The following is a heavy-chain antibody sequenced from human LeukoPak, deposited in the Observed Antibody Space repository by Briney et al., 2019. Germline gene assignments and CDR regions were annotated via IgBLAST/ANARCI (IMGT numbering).Heavy chain of an antibody. CDR2: ISTYNGNT. J-gene: IGHJ4*02. D-gene: IGHD3-10*01. Sequence: ASVKVSCKASGYSFSRYGISWVRQAPGQGLEWMGWISTYNGNTNYAQKFQGRVTMTTDTSTNAAYMELRSLRSDDTAVYYCAREHPHFGELWNDYWGQGTPVTVSS. CDR1: GYSFSRYG. V-gene: IGHV1-18*01. CDR3: AREHPHFGELWNDY.